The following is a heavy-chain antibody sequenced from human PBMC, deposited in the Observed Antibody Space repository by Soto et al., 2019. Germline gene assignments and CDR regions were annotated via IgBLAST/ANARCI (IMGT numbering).Heavy chain of an antibody. CDR2: IIPTFGTA. Sequence: SVKVSCKASGGTFSSYAISWVRQAPGQGLEWMGGIIPTFGTANYAQKFQGRVTITADKSTSTAYMELSSLRSEDTAVYYCAAARDILTRLASAHVANYGMDVWGQGTTVTVS. D-gene: IGHD3-9*01. V-gene: IGHV1-69*06. J-gene: IGHJ6*02. CDR1: GGTFSSYA. CDR3: AAARDILTRLASAHVANYGMDV.